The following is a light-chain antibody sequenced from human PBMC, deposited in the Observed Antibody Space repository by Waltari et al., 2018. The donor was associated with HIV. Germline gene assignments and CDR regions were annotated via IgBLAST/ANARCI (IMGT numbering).Light chain of an antibody. V-gene: IGLV3-27*01. CDR3: YSAADNTWV. Sequence: SYALIQPSSVLVSPGQTARITCPGDVLANKYARWFQQKPGQAPVLVIYKDTERPSGIPERFSGSSSGTTVTLTISGAQVEDEADYYCYSAADNTWVFGGGTKLTVL. CDR1: VLANKY. J-gene: IGLJ3*02. CDR2: KDT.